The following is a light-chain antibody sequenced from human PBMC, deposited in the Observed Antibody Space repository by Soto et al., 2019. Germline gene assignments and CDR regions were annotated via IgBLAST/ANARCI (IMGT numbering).Light chain of an antibody. J-gene: IGLJ2*01. V-gene: IGLV1-44*01. CDR1: GSNIGSNT. CDR3: AAWDDSLNSRVV. CDR2: SNN. Sequence: QSVLTQPPSASGTPGQRVTISCSGSGSNIGSNTVNWYQQLPGTAPKLLIYSNNQRPSGVPDRFSGSKSGTSASLAISGLQSEDEADYYCAAWDDSLNSRVVFGGGTKVTVL.